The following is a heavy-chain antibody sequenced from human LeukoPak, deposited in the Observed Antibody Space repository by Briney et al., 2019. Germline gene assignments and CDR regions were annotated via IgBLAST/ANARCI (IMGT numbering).Heavy chain of an antibody. CDR2: IIPIFGTA. V-gene: IGHV1-69*05. CDR3: ARGRDGYNFRFDY. D-gene: IGHD5-24*01. J-gene: IGHJ4*02. Sequence: SVKVSCKASGGTFSSYAISWVRQAPGKGLGWMGGIIPIFGTANYAQKFQGRVTITTDESTSTAYMELSSLRSEDTAVYYCARGRDGYNFRFDYWGQGTLVTVSS. CDR1: GGTFSSYA.